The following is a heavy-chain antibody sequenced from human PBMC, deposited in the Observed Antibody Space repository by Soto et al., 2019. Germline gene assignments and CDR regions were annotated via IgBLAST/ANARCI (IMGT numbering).Heavy chain of an antibody. CDR2: IYPGDSDT. Sequence: ESLKISCKGSGYSFTSYWIGWVRQMPGKGLEWMGIIYPGDSDTGYSPSFQGQVTISADKSISTAYLQWSSLKASDTAMYYCARQDYYVSGGLSNLYYYGMDVWGQGTTVTVS. J-gene: IGHJ6*02. D-gene: IGHD3-10*01. V-gene: IGHV5-51*01. CDR1: GYSFTSYW. CDR3: ARQDYYVSGGLSNLYYYGMDV.